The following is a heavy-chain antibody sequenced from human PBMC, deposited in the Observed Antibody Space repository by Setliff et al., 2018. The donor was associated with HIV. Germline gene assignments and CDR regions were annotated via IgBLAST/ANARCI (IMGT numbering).Heavy chain of an antibody. J-gene: IGHJ4*02. Sequence: GGSLRLSCAASGFTFSSYSMNWVRQAPGKGLEWVSSISSSSSYIYYADSVKGRFTISRDNAKNSLYLQMNSLRAEDTAVYYCARRYSSSSTGFGYWGQGTLVTVSS. V-gene: IGHV3-21*01. CDR2: ISSSSSYI. CDR3: ARRYSSSSTGFGY. CDR1: GFTFSSYS. D-gene: IGHD6-6*01.